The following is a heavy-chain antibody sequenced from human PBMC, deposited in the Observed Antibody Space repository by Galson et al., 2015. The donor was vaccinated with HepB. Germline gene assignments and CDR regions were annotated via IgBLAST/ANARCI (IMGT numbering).Heavy chain of an antibody. CDR3: ARDRSEGYSYALDFDY. V-gene: IGHV1-46*01. Sequence: SVKVSCKASGYTFTSYYMHWVRQAPGQGLEWMGIINPSGGSTSYAQKFRGRVTMTRDTSTSTVYMELSSLRSEDTAVYYCARDRSEGYSYALDFDYWGQGTLVTVSS. J-gene: IGHJ4*02. D-gene: IGHD5-18*01. CDR1: GYTFTSYY. CDR2: INPSGGST.